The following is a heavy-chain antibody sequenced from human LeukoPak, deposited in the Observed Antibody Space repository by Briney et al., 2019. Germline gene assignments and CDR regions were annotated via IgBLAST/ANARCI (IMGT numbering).Heavy chain of an antibody. Sequence: AETLSLTCTVSGVSISSYYWSWIRQPPGKGLEWMGYIYYSGNTNYNPSLKSRVTISVDTSKNQCSLKLSSVTAADTAVYYCARVPSRDNCSGGSCYSRSLYYYYYYMDVWGKGTTVTISS. CDR2: IYYSGNT. V-gene: IGHV4-59*01. CDR3: ARVPSRDNCSGGSCYSRSLYYYYYYMDV. J-gene: IGHJ6*03. CDR1: GVSISSYY. D-gene: IGHD2-15*01.